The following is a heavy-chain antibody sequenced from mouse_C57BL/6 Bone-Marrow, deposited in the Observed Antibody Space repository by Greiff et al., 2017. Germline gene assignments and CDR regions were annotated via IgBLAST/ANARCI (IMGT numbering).Heavy chain of an antibody. J-gene: IGHJ4*01. CDR2: ISSGSSTI. CDR1: GFTFSDYG. D-gene: IGHD1-1*01. V-gene: IGHV5-17*01. CDR3: AAGSQYYYAMDY. Sequence: EVKLQESGGGLVKPGGSLKLSCAASGFTFSDYGMHWVRQAPEKGLEWVAYISSGSSTIYYADTVKGRFTISRDNAKNTLFLQMTSLRSEDTAMYYCAAGSQYYYAMDYWGQGTSGTVSS.